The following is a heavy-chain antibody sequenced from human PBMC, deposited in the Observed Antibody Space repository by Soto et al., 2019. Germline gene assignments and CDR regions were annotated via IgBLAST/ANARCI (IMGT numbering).Heavy chain of an antibody. Sequence: DVRLVESGGGLVQPGGSLRLSCAASSFTFSSYWLSWVRQAPGQGLEWVATIKQDGSENYYVDSVKGRFTISRDNAKNSLYLQMSSLRADDTAVYYCARDGPFISVAAPAFQYAMDVWGQGTTVTVS. CDR2: IKQDGSEN. D-gene: IGHD6-19*01. J-gene: IGHJ6*02. V-gene: IGHV3-7*03. CDR1: SFTFSSYW. CDR3: ARDGPFISVAAPAFQYAMDV.